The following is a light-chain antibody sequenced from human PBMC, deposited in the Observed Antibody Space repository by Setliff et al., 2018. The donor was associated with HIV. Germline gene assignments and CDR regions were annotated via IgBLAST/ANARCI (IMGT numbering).Light chain of an antibody. V-gene: IGLV3-21*03. CDR2: DDR. J-gene: IGLJ2*01. CDR3: QVWDSSRELV. CDR1: NIGSKS. Sequence: ELTQPPSVAVAPGKTARITCGGNNIGSKSVHWYQQKAGQAPVLVVYDDRDRPSGIPERFSGSNSGNTATLTLSRVEAGDEADYYCQVWDSSRELVFGGGTKVTVL.